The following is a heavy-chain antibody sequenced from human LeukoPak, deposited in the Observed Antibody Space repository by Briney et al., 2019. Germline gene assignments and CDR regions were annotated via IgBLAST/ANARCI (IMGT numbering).Heavy chain of an antibody. CDR1: GFTFDDYV. CDR2: ISWNGGRI. CDR3: AKDVTATASSYYGMDV. D-gene: IGHD2-21*02. J-gene: IGHJ6*02. V-gene: IGHV3-9*01. Sequence: PGRSLRLSCAASGFTFDDYVMHWVRQAPGKGLEWVSGISWNGGRIGYADSVKGRFTISRDNAKNSLYLQMNSLRAEDTALYYCAKDVTATASSYYGMDVWGQGTTVTVSS.